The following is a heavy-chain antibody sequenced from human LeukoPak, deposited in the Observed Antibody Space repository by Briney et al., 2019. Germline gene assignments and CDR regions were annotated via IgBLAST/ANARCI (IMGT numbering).Heavy chain of an antibody. CDR1: GFTFSGSA. Sequence: PGGSLRLYCAGSGFTFSGSAMHWVRQASGKGLEWVGRIRSKANSYATAYAASVKGRFTISRDDSKNTAYLQMNSLKTEDTAVYYCTRWTFGAQGLFDYWGQGTLVTVSS. CDR3: TRWTFGAQGLFDY. J-gene: IGHJ4*02. V-gene: IGHV3-73*01. CDR2: IRSKANSYAT. D-gene: IGHD3-10*01.